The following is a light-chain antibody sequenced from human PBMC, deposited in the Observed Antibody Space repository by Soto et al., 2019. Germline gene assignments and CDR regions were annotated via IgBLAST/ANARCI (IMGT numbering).Light chain of an antibody. Sequence: EIVLTQSPGTLSLSPGERATLSCRASQSVSSSYLAWYQQKPGQAPRLLIYNAFNRATGIPDRFSGSGSGPDFTLTISRLEPEDFAVYYCQQYGSSPGTYGGGTKVEIK. CDR2: NAF. V-gene: IGKV3-20*01. CDR3: QQYGSSPGT. CDR1: QSVSSSY. J-gene: IGKJ4*01.